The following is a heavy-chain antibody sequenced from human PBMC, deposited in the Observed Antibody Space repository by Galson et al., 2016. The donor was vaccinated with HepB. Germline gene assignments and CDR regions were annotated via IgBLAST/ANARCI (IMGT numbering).Heavy chain of an antibody. CDR1: GASISRSSYY. V-gene: IGHV4-39*01. Sequence: SETLSLTCTVSGASISRSSYYWGWIRQSPGKGLEWIGRIYDSGSTFHNSALKSRVTISADTSKNQFSLKLTSVTSADTAVYYCARRLHRSSSTTGFDPWGQGTLVTVSS. D-gene: IGHD6-6*01. CDR2: IYDSGST. CDR3: ARRLHRSSSTTGFDP. J-gene: IGHJ5*02.